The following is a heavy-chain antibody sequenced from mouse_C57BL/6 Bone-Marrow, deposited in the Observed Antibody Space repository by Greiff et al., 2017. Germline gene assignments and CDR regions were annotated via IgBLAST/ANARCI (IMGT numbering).Heavy chain of an antibody. CDR2: IDPSDSET. V-gene: IGHV1-52*01. CDR1: GYTFTSYW. CDR3: ARKGVLHWYFDV. J-gene: IGHJ1*03. Sequence: QVQLQQPGAELVRPGSSVKLSCKASGYTFTSYWMHWVKQRPIQGLEWIGNIDPSDSETHYNQKFKDKATLTVDESSSTAYMQLSSLTSEDSAVYYCARKGVLHWYFDVWGTGTTVTVSS.